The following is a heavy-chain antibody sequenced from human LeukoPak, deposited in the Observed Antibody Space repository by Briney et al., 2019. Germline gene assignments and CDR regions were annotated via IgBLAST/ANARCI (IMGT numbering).Heavy chain of an antibody. CDR3: ARDRLSTKEFDY. CDR2: IYYSGST. V-gene: IGHV4-30-4*01. Sequence: SETLSLTCTVSGGSISSGGYSWSWIRQPPGKGLEWIGYIYYSGSTYYNPSLKSRVTISVDTSKNQFSLKLSSVTAAGTAVYYCARDRLSTKEFDYWGQGTLVTVSS. D-gene: IGHD4/OR15-4a*01. J-gene: IGHJ4*02. CDR1: GGSISSGGYS.